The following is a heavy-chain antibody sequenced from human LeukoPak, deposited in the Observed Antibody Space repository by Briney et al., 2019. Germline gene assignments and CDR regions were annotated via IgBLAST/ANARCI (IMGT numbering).Heavy chain of an antibody. V-gene: IGHV1-69*01. D-gene: IGHD3-22*01. CDR2: IIPIFGTA. CDR1: GGTFSSYA. J-gene: IGHJ4*02. Sequence: ASVKVSCKASGGTFSSYAISWVRQAPGQGLEWMGGIIPIFGTANYAQKFQGRVTITADESTSTAYMELSSLRSEDTAVYYCARSYYYDSSGYCFDYWGQRTLVTVSS. CDR3: ARSYYYDSSGYCFDY.